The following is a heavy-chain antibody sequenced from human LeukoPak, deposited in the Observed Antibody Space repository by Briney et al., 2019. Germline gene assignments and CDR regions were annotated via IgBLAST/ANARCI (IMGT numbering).Heavy chain of an antibody. J-gene: IGHJ5*02. CDR3: ARNTQGDWNHAFDP. CDR2: ISAYNGNT. CDR1: GYTFTSYG. Sequence: GASVKVSCKASGYTFTSYGISWVRQAPGQGLEWMGWISAYNGNTNYAQKLQGRVTMTTDTSTSTAYMELRSLRSDDTAVYYCARNTQGDWNHAFDPWGQGTLVTVSS. D-gene: IGHD1-1*01. V-gene: IGHV1-18*01.